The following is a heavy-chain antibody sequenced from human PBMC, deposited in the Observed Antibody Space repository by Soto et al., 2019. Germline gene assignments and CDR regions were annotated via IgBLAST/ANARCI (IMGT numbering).Heavy chain of an antibody. V-gene: IGHV3-73*01. Sequence: GGSLRLSCAASGFTFSGSAMHWVRQASGKGLEWVGRIRSKANSYAPAYAASVKGRFTISRDDSKNTAYLQMNSLKTEDPAVYYCTRAWDKGYSYGPTYGLDVWGPGTTVNVSS. CDR2: IRSKANSYAP. CDR1: GFTFSGSA. D-gene: IGHD5-18*01. J-gene: IGHJ6*02. CDR3: TRAWDKGYSYGPTYGLDV.